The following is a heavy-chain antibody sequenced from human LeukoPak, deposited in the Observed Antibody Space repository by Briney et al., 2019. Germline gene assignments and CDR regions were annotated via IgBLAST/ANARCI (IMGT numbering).Heavy chain of an antibody. D-gene: IGHD4-17*01. Sequence: KPSETLSLTCTVSGGSISSSSYYWSWIRQHPGKGLEWIGYIYYSGSTYYNPSLKSRVTISVDTSKNQFSLKLSSVTAADTAVYYCAREPPSTVTTARYFDLWGRGTLVTVSS. CDR2: IYYSGST. V-gene: IGHV4-31*03. CDR1: GGSISSSSYY. J-gene: IGHJ2*01. CDR3: AREPPSTVTTARYFDL.